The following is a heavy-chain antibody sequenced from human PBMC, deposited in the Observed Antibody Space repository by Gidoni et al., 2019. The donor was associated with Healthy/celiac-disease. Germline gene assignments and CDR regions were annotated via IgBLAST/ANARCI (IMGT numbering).Heavy chain of an antibody. Sequence: QLQLQESGPGLVQPSETLSLTCTVSGGSISSSSYYWGWIRQPPGKGLEWIGSIYYSGSTYYNPSLKSRVTISVDTSKNQFSLKLSSVTAADTAVYYCARSYYYDSSGDPYGMDVWGQGTTVTVSS. CDR2: IYYSGST. D-gene: IGHD3-22*01. V-gene: IGHV4-39*01. CDR3: ARSYYYDSSGDPYGMDV. J-gene: IGHJ6*02. CDR1: GGSISSSSYY.